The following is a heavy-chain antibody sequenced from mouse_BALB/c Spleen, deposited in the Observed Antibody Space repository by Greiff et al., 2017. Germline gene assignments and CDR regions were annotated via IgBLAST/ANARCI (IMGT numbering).Heavy chain of an antibody. D-gene: IGHD3-2*01. CDR2: ISNGGGST. V-gene: IGHV5-12-2*01. Sequence: EVKLMESGGGLVQPGGSLKLSCAASGFTFSSYTMSWVRQTPEKRLEWVAYISNGGGSTYYPDTVKGRFTISRDNAKNTLYLQMSSLKSEDTAMYYCARHGDNSGDYWGQGTSVTVST. CDR3: ARHGDNSGDY. CDR1: GFTFSSYT. J-gene: IGHJ4*01.